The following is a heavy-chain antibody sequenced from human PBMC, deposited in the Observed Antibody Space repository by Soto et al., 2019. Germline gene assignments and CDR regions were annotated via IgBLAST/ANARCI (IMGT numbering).Heavy chain of an antibody. D-gene: IGHD3-22*01. J-gene: IGHJ4*02. V-gene: IGHV3-23*01. CDR2: ISGSGGST. CDR3: AKYYYDSSGYLYSFDY. CDR1: GFTFSSYA. Sequence: GGSLRLSCAASGFTFSSYAMSWVRQAPGKGLEWVSAISGSGGSTYYADSVKGRFTISRDNSKNTLYLQMNSLRAEDTAVYYCAKYYYDSSGYLYSFDYWGQGTLVTVSS.